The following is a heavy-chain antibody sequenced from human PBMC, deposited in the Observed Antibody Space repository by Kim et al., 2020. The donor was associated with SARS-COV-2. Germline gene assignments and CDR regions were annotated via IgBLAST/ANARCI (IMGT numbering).Heavy chain of an antibody. V-gene: IGHV4-34*01. CDR3: ERALDSTGFYH. J-gene: IGHJ4*02. CDR1: GGSLIGYY. CDR2: VTHGGST. Sequence: SETLSLTCSVSGGSLIGYYWAWIRQTPGKGLEWIGEVTHGGSTNSSPSLKDRVSISADMSKRQFSLKLASVTAADTAVYFCERALDSTGFYHWGQGTLVT. D-gene: IGHD3-22*01.